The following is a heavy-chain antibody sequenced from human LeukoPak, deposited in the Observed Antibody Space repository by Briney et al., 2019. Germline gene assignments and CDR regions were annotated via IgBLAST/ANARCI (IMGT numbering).Heavy chain of an antibody. CDR1: GGSFSGYY. CDR2: INHSGST. D-gene: IGHD3-22*01. J-gene: IGHJ4*02. Sequence: SETLSLTCAVYGGSFSGYYWSWIRQPPGKGLEWIGEINHSGSTNYNPSLKSRVTISVDTSKNQFSLKLSSVTAADTAVYYCARGPEYYYDSSGYYYAYYFDYWGQGTLVTVSS. V-gene: IGHV4-34*01. CDR3: ARGPEYYYDSSGYYYAYYFDY.